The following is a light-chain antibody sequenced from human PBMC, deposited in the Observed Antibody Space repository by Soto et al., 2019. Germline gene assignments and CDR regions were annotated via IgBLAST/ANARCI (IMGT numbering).Light chain of an antibody. V-gene: IGLV4-69*01. CDR1: SGHSSYA. J-gene: IGLJ2*01. CDR3: QTWGTGAWV. CDR2: LNSDGSH. Sequence: QSVLTQSPSASASLGASVKLTCTLSSGHSSYAIAWHQQQPEKGPRYLMKLNSDGSHSKGDGIPDRFSGSSSGAERYLTISSLQSEDESDYYCQTWGTGAWVFGGGTKHTVL.